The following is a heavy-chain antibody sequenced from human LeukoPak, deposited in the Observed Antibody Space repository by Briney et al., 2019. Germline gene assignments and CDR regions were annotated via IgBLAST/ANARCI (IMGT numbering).Heavy chain of an antibody. D-gene: IGHD2-2*01. J-gene: IGHJ4*02. CDR2: ISGSGGST. CDR1: GFTFSSYA. Sequence: PGGSLRLSCAASGFTFSSYAMSWVRQAPGKGLEWVSAISGSGGSTYYADSVKGRFTISRDNSENTLYLQMNSLRAEDTAVYYCAKRPRSSTSCSLDYWGQGTLVTVSS. CDR3: AKRPRSSTSCSLDY. V-gene: IGHV3-23*01.